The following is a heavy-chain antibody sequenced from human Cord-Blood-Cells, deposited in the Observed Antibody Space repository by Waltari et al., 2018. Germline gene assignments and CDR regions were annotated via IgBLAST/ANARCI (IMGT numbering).Heavy chain of an antibody. D-gene: IGHD3-22*01. V-gene: IGHV4-34*01. CDR1: GGSFSGYY. CDR2: INHSGST. Sequence: QVQLQQWGAGLLKPSETLSLTCAVYGGSFSGYYWSWIRQPPGKGLEWFGEINHSGSTHYNPPLKRRVTISVDTSKNQFSLKLSSVTAADTAVYYCARKRYYDSSGYYYFKKNDAFDIWGQGTMVTVSS. J-gene: IGHJ3*02. CDR3: ARKRYYDSSGYYYFKKNDAFDI.